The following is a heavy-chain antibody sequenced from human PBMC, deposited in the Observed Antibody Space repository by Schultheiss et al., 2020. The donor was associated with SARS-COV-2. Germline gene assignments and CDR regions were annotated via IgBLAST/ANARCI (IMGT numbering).Heavy chain of an antibody. V-gene: IGHV4-39*07. J-gene: IGHJ4*02. Sequence: SQTLSLTCAVSGGSISSGGYYWSWIRQPPGKGLEWIGSIYYSGSTYYNPSLKSRVTISVDTSKNQFSLKLSSVTAADTAVYYCARGSTILKYWGQGTLVTVSS. CDR3: ARGSTILKY. D-gene: IGHD6-13*01. CDR1: GGSISSGGYY. CDR2: IYYSGST.